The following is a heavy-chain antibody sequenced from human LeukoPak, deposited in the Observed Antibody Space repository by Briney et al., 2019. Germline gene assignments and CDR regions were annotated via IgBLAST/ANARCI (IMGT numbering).Heavy chain of an antibody. V-gene: IGHV4-34*01. CDR1: GGSFSNYY. CDR2: INHSGST. Sequence: SETLSLTCAVYGGSFSNYYWGWIRQPPGKGLEWIGKINHSGSTNYHPSLKSRVTISVDTSKNQCSLKRSFVTAADTAVYYCARQEGYWGQGTLVTVSS. J-gene: IGHJ4*02. CDR3: ARQEGY.